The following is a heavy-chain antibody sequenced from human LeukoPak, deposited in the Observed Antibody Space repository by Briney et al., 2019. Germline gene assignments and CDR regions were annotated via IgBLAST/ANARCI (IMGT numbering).Heavy chain of an antibody. CDR2: INTDGSIT. CDR1: GFTFSDYW. D-gene: IGHD6-13*01. J-gene: IGHJ5*02. Sequence: GGSLRLSCAASGFTFSDYWIHWVRQAPGKGLVWVSRINTDGSITNYADSVKGRFSISRDNAKNTLYLQMSSLRAEDTAVYYCARARYSSSWYGGVNWFDPWGQGTLVTVSS. V-gene: IGHV3-74*01. CDR3: ARARYSSSWYGGVNWFDP.